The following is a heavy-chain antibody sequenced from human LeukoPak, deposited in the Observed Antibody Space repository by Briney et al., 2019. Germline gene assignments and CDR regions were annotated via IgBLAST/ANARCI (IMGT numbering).Heavy chain of an antibody. J-gene: IGHJ3*02. CDR3: ARDILLSAGTNAYDI. Sequence: QPGGSLRLSCAASGFTFSSYGMHWVRQAPGKGLEWVAFIRYDGSNKYYADSVKGRFTVSRDTSKNTLYLQMNSLRAEDTAVYYCARDILLSAGTNAYDIWGQGTMVTVSS. V-gene: IGHV3-30*02. CDR2: IRYDGSNK. D-gene: IGHD6-13*01. CDR1: GFTFSSYG.